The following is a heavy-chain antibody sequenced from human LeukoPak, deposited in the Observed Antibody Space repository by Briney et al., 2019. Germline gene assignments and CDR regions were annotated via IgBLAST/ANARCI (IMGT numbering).Heavy chain of an antibody. CDR3: GTVYTDGSCTSSSCFDY. Sequence: AASVKVSCKASGYTFTSYSISWVRQAPGQGLEWMGWINAYNGDTNYAQELQGRVTMTTDTSTSTAYMELRSLRSDETAVYYWGTVYTDGSCTSSSCFDYWGQGTLVTVSS. V-gene: IGHV1-18*01. CDR1: GYTFTSYS. J-gene: IGHJ4*02. CDR2: INAYNGDT. D-gene: IGHD2-2*01.